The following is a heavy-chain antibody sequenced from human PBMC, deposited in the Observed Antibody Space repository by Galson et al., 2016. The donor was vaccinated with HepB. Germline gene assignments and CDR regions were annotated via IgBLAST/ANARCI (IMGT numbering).Heavy chain of an antibody. V-gene: IGHV3-9*01. D-gene: IGHD6-19*01. Sequence: SMRLSCAASGFNFDDYAMHWVRQAPGKGLEWVSGISWNSTNIGYAGSVKGRFTVSGDNAKNTLYLEMNSLRAEDTALYYCAKPRVALPGVFGFWGQGTLVTVSS. CDR3: AKPRVALPGVFGF. CDR2: ISWNSTNI. CDR1: GFNFDDYA. J-gene: IGHJ4*02.